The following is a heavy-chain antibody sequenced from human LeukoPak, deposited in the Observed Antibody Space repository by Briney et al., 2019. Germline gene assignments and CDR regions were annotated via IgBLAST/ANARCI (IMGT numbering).Heavy chain of an antibody. J-gene: IGHJ4*02. CDR3: AKDSSVYYYDSRSLDY. V-gene: IGHV3-30*02. CDR1: RFTFSSYG. Sequence: GGSLRLSCAASRFTFSSYGIHWVRQAPGKGLEWVAFIRHDGINKYYADSVKGRFTIFRDNSKNTLYLQMNSLRAEDTAVYYCAKDSSVYYYDSRSLDYWGQGTLVTVSS. CDR2: IRHDGINK. D-gene: IGHD3-22*01.